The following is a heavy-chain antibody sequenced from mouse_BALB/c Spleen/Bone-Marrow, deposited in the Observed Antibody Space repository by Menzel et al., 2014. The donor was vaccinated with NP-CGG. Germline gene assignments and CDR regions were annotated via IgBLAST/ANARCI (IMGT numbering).Heavy chain of an antibody. J-gene: IGHJ4*01. Sequence: EVKLVESGPDLVKPSQSLSLTCTVTGYSITSGYSWHWIRKFPGNKLEWMGYIHYSGSTNYNPSLKSRISITRDTSKNQFFLQLNSVTTEDTATYYCAVTTVVARYAMDYWGQGTSVTVSS. CDR3: AVTTVVARYAMDY. CDR2: IHYSGST. CDR1: GYSITSGYS. D-gene: IGHD1-1*01. V-gene: IGHV3-1*02.